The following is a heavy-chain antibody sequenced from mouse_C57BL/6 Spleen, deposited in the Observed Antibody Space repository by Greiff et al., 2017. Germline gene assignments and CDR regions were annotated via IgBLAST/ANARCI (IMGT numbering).Heavy chain of an antibody. CDR1: GYTFTRYW. J-gene: IGHJ2*01. Sequence: QVQLQQPGAELVTPGASVKVSCKASGYTFTRYWMHWVPQRPGPGLVWIGRFHPSDRDPNYNQQFKGTATLTVDKSSSTADMQLSSLTSEDPAVYYCAIRGVLYGSSYGYFDDGGQGTTRTVSS. D-gene: IGHD1-1*01. CDR2: FHPSDRDP. V-gene: IGHV1-74*01. CDR3: AIRGVLYGSSYGYFDD.